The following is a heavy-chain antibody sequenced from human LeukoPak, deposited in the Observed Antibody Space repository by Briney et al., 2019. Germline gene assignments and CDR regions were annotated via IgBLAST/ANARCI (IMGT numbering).Heavy chain of an antibody. J-gene: IGHJ4*02. Sequence: GGSLRLSCVASGFTFGSYEMNWVRQAPGKGLEWVANINLDGSERFYVDFVKGRFTISRDNADNSMYLQMNSPRAEDTAVYYCGRVIAGAIDYWGQGTLVTVSS. CDR3: GRVIAGAIDY. CDR1: GFTFGSYE. V-gene: IGHV3-7*01. CDR2: INLDGSER. D-gene: IGHD6-13*01.